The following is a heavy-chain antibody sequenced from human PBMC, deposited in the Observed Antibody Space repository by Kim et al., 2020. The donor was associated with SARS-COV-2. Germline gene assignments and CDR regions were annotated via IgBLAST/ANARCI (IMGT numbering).Heavy chain of an antibody. CDR3: VREWGY. Sequence: GGSLRLSCATSGFSFSRDWMSWVRQAPGKGVEWVANIKADESEKYYVGSVKGRFSISRDNAKNSLFLQMNSLRAEDTAVYYCVREWGYWGQGTLVTVSS. CDR2: IKADESEK. V-gene: IGHV3-7*03. CDR1: GFSFSRDW. J-gene: IGHJ4*02. D-gene: IGHD1-26*01.